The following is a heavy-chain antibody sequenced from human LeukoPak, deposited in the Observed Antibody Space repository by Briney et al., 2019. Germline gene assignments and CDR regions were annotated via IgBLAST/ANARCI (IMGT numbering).Heavy chain of an antibody. J-gene: IGHJ4*02. V-gene: IGHV4-38-2*02. CDR1: GYSISSGDY. D-gene: IGHD2-21*02. CDR3: ASFLRGVTAIPVFY. Sequence: PSETLSLTCTVSGYSISSGDYWGWIRQPPGKGLEWIGSIYHSGSTYYNPSLKSRVTISVDTSKNQFSLKLSSVTAADTAVYYCASFLRGVTAIPVFYWGQGTLVTVSS. CDR2: IYHSGST.